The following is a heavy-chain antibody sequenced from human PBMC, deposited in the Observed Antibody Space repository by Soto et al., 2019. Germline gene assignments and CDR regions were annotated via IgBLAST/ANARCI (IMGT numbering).Heavy chain of an antibody. Sequence: EVQLVESGGGLVQPGGSLRLSCAASGFTVSSNYMSWVRQAPGKGLEWVSVIYSGGGTYYADSVKGRCTISRDNSKNTLYLQMNSLRAEDTAVYYCARDVVGATTEYFQHWGQGTLVTVSS. V-gene: IGHV3-66*01. J-gene: IGHJ1*01. D-gene: IGHD1-26*01. CDR1: GFTVSSNY. CDR3: ARDVVGATTEYFQH. CDR2: IYSGGGT.